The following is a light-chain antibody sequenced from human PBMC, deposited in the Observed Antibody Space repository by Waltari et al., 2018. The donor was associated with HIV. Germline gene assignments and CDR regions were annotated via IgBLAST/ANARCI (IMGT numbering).Light chain of an antibody. J-gene: IGLJ2*01. CDR3: CSYSSSGTVL. Sequence: SVLTQPASMSGSLGQSITFSCLCSSNDGGGFYYFSCYKQSPDKAPRLVIYSVSNRPSGVSGRFSGAKSGSAASLTISGLQPEVGADYYCCSYSSSGTVLFGGGTRLTVL. CDR1: SNDGGGFYY. CDR2: SVS. V-gene: IGLV2-14*03.